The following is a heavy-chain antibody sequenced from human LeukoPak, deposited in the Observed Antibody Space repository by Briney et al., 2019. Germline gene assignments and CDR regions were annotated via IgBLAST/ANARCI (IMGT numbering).Heavy chain of an antibody. Sequence: PGGSLRLSCAASGFTFSSYGMHWVRQAPGKGLEWVAFIRYDGSNKYYADSVKGRFTISRDNSKNTLYLQMNSLRAEDTAVYYCANWELSLYGPDAFDIWGQGTMVTVSS. CDR1: GFTFSSYG. CDR3: ANWELSLYGPDAFDI. J-gene: IGHJ3*02. D-gene: IGHD3-16*02. CDR2: IRYDGSNK. V-gene: IGHV3-30*02.